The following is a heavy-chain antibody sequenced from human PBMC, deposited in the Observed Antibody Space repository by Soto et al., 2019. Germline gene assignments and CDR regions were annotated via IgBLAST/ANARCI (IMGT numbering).Heavy chain of an antibody. D-gene: IGHD3-10*02. Sequence: GGSLRLSCAASGFTFGASSLQWVRQASGKGLEWLGRIGSKGETYATAYAASVKGRFTISADNAENSVILQMNSLRDEDSAVYFCVRDRDLYRDMFHADLWGQGTLVTVSS. V-gene: IGHV3-73*01. CDR3: VRDRDLYRDMFHADL. J-gene: IGHJ4*01. CDR2: IGSKGETYAT. CDR1: GFTFGASS.